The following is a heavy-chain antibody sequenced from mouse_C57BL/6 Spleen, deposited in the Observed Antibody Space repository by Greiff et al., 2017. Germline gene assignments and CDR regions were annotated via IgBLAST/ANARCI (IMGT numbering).Heavy chain of an antibody. D-gene: IGHD2-14*01. CDR3: TTGVRAYWYFDV. Sequence: VQLQQSGAELVRPGASVKLSCTASGFNIKDYYMHCVKQRPEQGLEWIGRIDPEDGDTEYAPKFQGKATMTADTSSNTAYLQLSSLTSEDTAVYYCTTGVRAYWYFDVWGTGTTVTVSS. CDR1: GFNIKDYY. J-gene: IGHJ1*03. V-gene: IGHV14-1*01. CDR2: IDPEDGDT.